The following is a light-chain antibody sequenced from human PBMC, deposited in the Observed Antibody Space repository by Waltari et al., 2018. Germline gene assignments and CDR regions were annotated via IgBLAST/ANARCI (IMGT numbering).Light chain of an antibody. CDR2: DVT. V-gene: IGLV2-8*01. CDR1: SSDVGAYDY. CDR3: ASHAGSRVV. Sequence: QSALTQPPSVSGSPGQSVTMSCTGTSSDVGAYDYVSWFQQHAGEAPKFIIYDVTTRPSGVPDRFSGSKSGNTASLTVSGLHAEDEADYYCASHAGSRVVFGGGTKLTVL. J-gene: IGLJ2*01.